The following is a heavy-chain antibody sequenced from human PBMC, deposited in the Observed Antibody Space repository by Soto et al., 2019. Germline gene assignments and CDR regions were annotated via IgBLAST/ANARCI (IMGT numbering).Heavy chain of an antibody. CDR3: ARVPWYCSGGSCYQPPTPSFDY. CDR1: GTSIRGYY. CDR2: IYYSGST. Sequence: PSETLSLTCSVSGTSIRGYYWTWIRQPPGKGLEWIGYIYYSGSTYYNPSLKSRVTISVDTSKSQFSLKLSSVTAADTAVYYCARVPWYCSGGSCYQPPTPSFDYWGQGTLVTVSS. V-gene: IGHV4-59*08. J-gene: IGHJ4*02. D-gene: IGHD2-15*01.